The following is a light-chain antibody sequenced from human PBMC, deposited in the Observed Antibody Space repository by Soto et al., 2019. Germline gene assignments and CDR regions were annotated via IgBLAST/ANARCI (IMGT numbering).Light chain of an antibody. CDR1: KLGDKY. CDR2: QDS. J-gene: IGLJ1*01. CDR3: QAWDSSTVV. Sequence: ELAQPPSVSVSPGQTASITCSGDKLGDKYACWYQQKPGQSPVLVIYQDSKRPSGIPERFSGSNSGNTATLTISGTQAMDEADYYCQAWDSSTVVFGTGTKVTVL. V-gene: IGLV3-1*01.